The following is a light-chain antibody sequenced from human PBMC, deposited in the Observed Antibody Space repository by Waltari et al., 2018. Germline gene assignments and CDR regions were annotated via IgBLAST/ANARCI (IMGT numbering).Light chain of an antibody. CDR3: QEYNNWPPGT. Sequence: EIVMTQSPAPLSVSPGERATLSCRASQSVGNKLAWYQQRPGQAPSLLIFSASTRATGVPDRFSGSGSGTEFTLTVSTLQAEDFATYFCQEYNNWPPGTFGRGTKVEI. CDR1: QSVGNK. J-gene: IGKJ2*01. V-gene: IGKV3-15*01. CDR2: SAS.